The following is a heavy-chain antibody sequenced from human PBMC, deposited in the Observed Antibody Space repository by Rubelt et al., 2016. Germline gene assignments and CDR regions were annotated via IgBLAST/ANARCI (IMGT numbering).Heavy chain of an antibody. D-gene: IGHD4-11*01. J-gene: IGHJ4*02. Sequence: EVQLVESGGGLVQPGGSLRLSCAASGFTFSSYSMNWVRQAPGKGLEWVSYISSSSSTIYYADSVNGRFTISRDNAKNSLYLQMNSLRAEYTAVYYCTTQNDYGDYWGQGTLVTVSS. CDR3: TTQNDYGDY. CDR1: GFTFSSYS. CDR2: ISSSSSTI. V-gene: IGHV3-48*01.